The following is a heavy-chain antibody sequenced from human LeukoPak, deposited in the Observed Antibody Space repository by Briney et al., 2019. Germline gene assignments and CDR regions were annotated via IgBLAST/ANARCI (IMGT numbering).Heavy chain of an antibody. CDR3: ARGGIAAAGVIFFDY. CDR2: IYYSGST. CDR1: GGSISSYY. D-gene: IGHD6-13*01. V-gene: IGHV4-59*01. J-gene: IGHJ4*02. Sequence: SGTLSLTCTVSGGSISSYYWSWIRQPPGKGLEWIGYIYYSGSTNYNPSLKSRVTISVDTSKNQFSLKLSSVTAADTAVYYCARGGIAAAGVIFFDYWGQGTLVTVSS.